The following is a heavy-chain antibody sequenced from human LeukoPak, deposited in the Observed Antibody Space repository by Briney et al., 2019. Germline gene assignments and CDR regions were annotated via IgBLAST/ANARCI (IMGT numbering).Heavy chain of an antibody. Sequence: GGSLRLSCAASGFTFSSYEMNWVRQAPGKGLEWVSYISSSGSTTYYADSLKGRFTISRDNAKNSLYLQMNSRRAEDTAVYYCAKAPVTSCRGAFCYPFDAWGQGTRVTVSS. CDR3: AKAPVTSCRGAFCYPFDA. J-gene: IGHJ4*02. V-gene: IGHV3-48*03. CDR2: ISSSGSTT. D-gene: IGHD2-15*01. CDR1: GFTFSSYE.